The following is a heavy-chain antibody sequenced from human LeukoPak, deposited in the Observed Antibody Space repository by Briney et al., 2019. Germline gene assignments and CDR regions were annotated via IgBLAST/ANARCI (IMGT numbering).Heavy chain of an antibody. CDR2: ISSSSSYI. J-gene: IGHJ3*02. CDR3: ARGGSKNLANWNGRGAAFDI. Sequence: GGSLRLSCAASGFTFSSYSMNWVRQAPGKGLEWVSSISSSSSYIYYADSVKGRFTISRDNAKNSLYLQMNSLRAEDTAVYYCARGGSKNLANWNGRGAAFDIWGQGTMVTVSS. CDR1: GFTFSSYS. D-gene: IGHD1-1*01. V-gene: IGHV3-21*01.